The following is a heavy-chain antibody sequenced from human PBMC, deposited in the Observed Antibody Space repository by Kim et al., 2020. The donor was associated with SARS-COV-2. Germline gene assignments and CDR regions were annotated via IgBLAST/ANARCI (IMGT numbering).Heavy chain of an antibody. D-gene: IGHD2-8*02. V-gene: IGHV4-59*01. CDR3: ARHKPDFCTGGVCYIYFDY. J-gene: IGHJ4*02. CDR1: GGSISSFY. Sequence: ETLSLTCTVSGGSISSFYWSWIRQSPGKGLEWIGYIYSSGSTNYNPSLKSRVTISVDTAKNQFSLMLTSLTAADTAVYYCARHKPDFCTGGVCYIYFDYWGQGTLVTVSS. CDR2: IYSSGST.